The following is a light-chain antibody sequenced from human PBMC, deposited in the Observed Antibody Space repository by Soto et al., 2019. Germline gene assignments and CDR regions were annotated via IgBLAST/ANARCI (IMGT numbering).Light chain of an antibody. J-gene: IGLJ3*02. Sequence: QSVLTKPPSASGTPGQRVTISCSGRSSNIGSNTVNWYQQLPGTAPKLLIYSNNQRPSGVPDRFSGSKSGTSASLAISGLQSEDEADYYCAALDDSLNGRVFGRGTELTVL. CDR2: SNN. CDR1: SSNIGSNT. V-gene: IGLV1-44*01. CDR3: AALDDSLNGRV.